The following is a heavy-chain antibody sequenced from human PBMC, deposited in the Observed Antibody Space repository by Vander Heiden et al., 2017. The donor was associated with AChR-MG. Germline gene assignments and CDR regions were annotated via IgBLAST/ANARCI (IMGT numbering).Heavy chain of an antibody. J-gene: IGHJ4*02. CDR2: IDPSDSYS. CDR3: ARDISGSYGPTDY. V-gene: IGHV5-10-1*03. CDR1: GYSFTRYW. Sequence: EVQLVQSGAEVNKPGESLRISCKGSGYSFTRYWITWVRQMPGKGLEWMGKIDPSDSYSNYSPSFQGHVTISADKSTNTAYLQWSSLKASDTAMYYCARDISGSYGPTDYWGQGTLVTVSS. D-gene: IGHD3-10*01.